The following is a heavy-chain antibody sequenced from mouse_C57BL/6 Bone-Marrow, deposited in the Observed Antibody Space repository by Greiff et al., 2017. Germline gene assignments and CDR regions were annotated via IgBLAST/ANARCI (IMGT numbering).Heavy chain of an antibody. CDR2: IDPSDSDT. CDR1: GYTFTSSW. J-gene: IGHJ2*01. D-gene: IGHD2-10*02. V-gene: IGHV1-50*01. CDR3: AREVYGPFDY. Sequence: QVQLQQPGAELVKPGASVKLSCKASGYTFTSSWMQWVKQRPGKGLEWIGGIDPSDSDTNYNPKFKGKAPLTVDKSSSTAYMQRSRRTSEESAVYYCAREVYGPFDYWGQGTTLTVSA.